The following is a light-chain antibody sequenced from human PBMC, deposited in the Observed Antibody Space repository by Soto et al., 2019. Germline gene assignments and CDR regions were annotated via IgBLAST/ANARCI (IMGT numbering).Light chain of an antibody. J-gene: IGLJ1*01. CDR2: DVS. V-gene: IGLV2-14*01. Sequence: QSALTQPASVSGSPGQSITISCTGTSSDVGGYNYVSWYQQHPGKAPKLMIYDVSNRPSGVSNRFSGSKSGNTASLTISGLQAKDEADYYCSSYTSSSTPKVFGTGTKVTV. CDR3: SSYTSSSTPKV. CDR1: SSDVGGYNY.